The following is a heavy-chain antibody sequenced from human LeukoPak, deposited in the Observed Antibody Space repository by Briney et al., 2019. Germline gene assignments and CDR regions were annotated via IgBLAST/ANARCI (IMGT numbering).Heavy chain of an antibody. CDR2: ISGSGGST. V-gene: IGHV3-23*01. CDR1: GFTFSSYG. Sequence: GGSLRLSCAASGFTFSSYGMSWVRQAPGKGLEWVSAISGSGGSTYYADSVKGRFTISRDNSKNTLYLQMNSLRAEDTAVYYCAKGRYGSGSYPYYFDYWGQGTLVTVSS. D-gene: IGHD3-10*01. CDR3: AKGRYGSGSYPYYFDY. J-gene: IGHJ4*02.